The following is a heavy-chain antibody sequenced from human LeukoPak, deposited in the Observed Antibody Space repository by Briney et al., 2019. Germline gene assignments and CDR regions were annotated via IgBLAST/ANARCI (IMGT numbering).Heavy chain of an antibody. D-gene: IGHD1-14*01. Sequence: ASVKVSCKASGYTFTGYYMHWVRQAPGQGLEWMGWVNPNSGGTNYAQKFQGRVTMTRDTSISTAYMELSRLRSEDMAVYYCARASNLISRLQLFDYWGQGTLVTVSS. CDR1: GYTFTGYY. V-gene: IGHV1-2*02. J-gene: IGHJ4*02. CDR3: ARASNLISRLQLFDY. CDR2: VNPNSGGT.